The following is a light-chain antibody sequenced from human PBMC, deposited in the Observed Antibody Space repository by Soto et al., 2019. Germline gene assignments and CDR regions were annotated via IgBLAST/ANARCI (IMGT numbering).Light chain of an antibody. Sequence: DIQMTQSPPTLSASVGDRVTISCRASQSITGWLAWFQQKPGKAPKLLISKASKLESGVPSRFSGSGSGTDFTLTISGLQPHDFATYYCQQYNPYSPWTFGQGTKVEIK. V-gene: IGKV1-5*03. J-gene: IGKJ1*01. CDR3: QQYNPYSPWT. CDR1: QSITGW. CDR2: KAS.